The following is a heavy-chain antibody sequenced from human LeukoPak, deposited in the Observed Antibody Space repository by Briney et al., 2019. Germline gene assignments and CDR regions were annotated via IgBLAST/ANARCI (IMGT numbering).Heavy chain of an antibody. CDR1: GFTFSDHY. V-gene: IGHV3-11*01. J-gene: IGHJ6*02. Sequence: PGGSLRLSCAASGFTFSDHYMSWIRQAPGKGLEWVSYISSSGSTIYYADSVKGRFTISRDNAKNSLYLQMNSLRAEDTAVYYCARRGVLWFGELFYYGMDVRGQGTTVTVSS. CDR2: ISSSGSTI. CDR3: ARRGVLWFGELFYYGMDV. D-gene: IGHD3-10*01.